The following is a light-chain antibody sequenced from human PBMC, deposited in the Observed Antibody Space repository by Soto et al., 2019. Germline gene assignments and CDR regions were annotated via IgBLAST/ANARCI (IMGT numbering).Light chain of an antibody. CDR1: SSNIGAGYD. Sequence: QSVLTHPPSVSGAPGQRVTISCTGSSSNIGAGYDVHWYQQLPGRAPKLLIYGNTNRPSGVPDRFSGSKSGTSASLAITGLQAEDEADYYCLSFDRSLSVVFGGGTKLTVL. CDR2: GNT. CDR3: LSFDRSLSVV. J-gene: IGLJ2*01. V-gene: IGLV1-40*01.